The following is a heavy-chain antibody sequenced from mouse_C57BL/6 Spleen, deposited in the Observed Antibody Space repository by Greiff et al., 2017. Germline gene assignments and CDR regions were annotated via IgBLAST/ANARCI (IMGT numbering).Heavy chain of an antibody. V-gene: IGHV1-55*01. J-gene: IGHJ4*01. D-gene: IGHD1-1*01. CDR2: IYPGSGST. CDR3: ARFSYYGGSGYAMDY. CDR1: GYTFTSYW. Sequence: VQLQQSGAELVKPGASVKMSCKASGYTFTSYWITWVKQRPGQGLEWIGDIYPGSGSTNYNEKFKSKATLTVDTSSSTAYMQLSSLTSEDSAVYYWARFSYYGGSGYAMDYWGQGTSVTVSS.